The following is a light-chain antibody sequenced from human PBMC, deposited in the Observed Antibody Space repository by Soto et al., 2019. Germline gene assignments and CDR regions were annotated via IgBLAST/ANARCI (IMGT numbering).Light chain of an antibody. CDR3: CSYTSSITTYV. Sequence: QSALTQPASVSGSPGQSITISCTGTSSDVGGYNYVSWYQQHPGKAPKLMIYDVSNRPSGVSNRFSGSKSGNTASLTISGLRAEDEADYYCCSYTSSITTYVFGAGTKVTVL. J-gene: IGLJ1*01. V-gene: IGLV2-14*01. CDR2: DVS. CDR1: SSDVGGYNY.